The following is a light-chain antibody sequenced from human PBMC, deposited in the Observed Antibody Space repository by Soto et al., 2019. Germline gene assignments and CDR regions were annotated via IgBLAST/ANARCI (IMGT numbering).Light chain of an antibody. CDR2: GAS. J-gene: IGKJ2*01. CDR3: QQYGSSPPRYT. CDR1: QSVSSSY. Sequence: EIVLTQSPGTLSLSPGERATLSCRASQSVSSSYLAWYQQKPGQAPRLLIYGASSRATGIPDRFSGSGSGTYFTLTSSRLEPEDFAVYYCQQYGSSPPRYTFGQGTKLEIK. V-gene: IGKV3-20*01.